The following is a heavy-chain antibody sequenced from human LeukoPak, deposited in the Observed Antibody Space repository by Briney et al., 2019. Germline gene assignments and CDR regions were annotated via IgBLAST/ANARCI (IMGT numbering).Heavy chain of an antibody. V-gene: IGHV1-8*01. CDR1: GYTFTSYD. J-gene: IGHJ6*03. CDR2: MNPNSGNT. Sequence: ASVKVSCKASGYTFTSYDINWVRQATGQGLEWMRWMNPNSGNTGYAQKFQGRVTMTRNTSISTAYMELSSLRSEDTAVYYCARGSGSSSWYNLLYYYMDVWGKGTTVTVSS. CDR3: ARGSGSSSWYNLLYYYMDV. D-gene: IGHD6-13*01.